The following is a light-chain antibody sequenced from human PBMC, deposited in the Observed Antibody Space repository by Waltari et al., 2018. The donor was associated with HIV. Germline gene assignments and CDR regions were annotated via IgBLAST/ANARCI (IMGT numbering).Light chain of an antibody. J-gene: IGLJ2*01. CDR1: SSDVWSYNL. CDR3: CSYASTTDTYVV. Sequence: QSALTQPASVSGSPGQSITISCTGTSSDVWSYNLVSWYQHHPGKAPKLIIYEVSKRPSGVSNRFSGSKSCSTASLTSAGLQPEDEADYCCCSYASTTDTYVVFGGGTKLTVL. CDR2: EVS. V-gene: IGLV2-23*02.